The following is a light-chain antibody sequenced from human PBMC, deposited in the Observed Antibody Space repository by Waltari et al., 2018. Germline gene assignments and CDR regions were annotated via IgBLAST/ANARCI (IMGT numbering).Light chain of an antibody. CDR1: SSDVGGYDY. Sequence: QSAPTQPPSVSGSPGQSVTISCTGTSSDVGGYDYVSWYQQHPGKAPKLLIYGVANRASGGSDRFAGSKSGNTASLTISGLQAEDEATYYCCSYTTSDIWIFGGGTRLTVL. J-gene: IGLJ3*02. V-gene: IGLV2-14*03. CDR3: CSYTTSDIWI. CDR2: GVA.